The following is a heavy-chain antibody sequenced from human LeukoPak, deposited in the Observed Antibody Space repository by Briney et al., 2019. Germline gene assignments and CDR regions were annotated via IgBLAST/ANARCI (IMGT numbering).Heavy chain of an antibody. J-gene: IGHJ4*02. Sequence: GGSLRLSCAASGFTLSNYGMHWVRQAPGKGLEWVAFIRYDGSNKYYADSVKGRFTISRDNSKNTLYLQMNRLRAEDTAVYYCAKEQQLVGGGLDYWGQGTLVTVSS. CDR3: AKEQQLVGGGLDY. CDR2: IRYDGSNK. V-gene: IGHV3-30*02. CDR1: GFTLSNYG. D-gene: IGHD6-13*01.